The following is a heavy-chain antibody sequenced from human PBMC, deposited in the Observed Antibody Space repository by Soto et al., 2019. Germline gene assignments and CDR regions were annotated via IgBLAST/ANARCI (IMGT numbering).Heavy chain of an antibody. CDR1: GGSISVYY. Sequence: PSETPSLTCTISGGSISVYYWSWIRQSPGQGLEWIGYIYDSGSPYYNPSLKTRVTISADTSKNQISLKLTSATAADTAVYFCARGVGSSPPRYWGRGTLVTVSS. J-gene: IGHJ4*02. CDR2: IYDSGSP. V-gene: IGHV4-59*01. D-gene: IGHD3-9*01. CDR3: ARGVGSSPPRY.